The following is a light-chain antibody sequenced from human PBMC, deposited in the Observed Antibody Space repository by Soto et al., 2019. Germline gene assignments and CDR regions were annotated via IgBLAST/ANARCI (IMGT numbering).Light chain of an antibody. J-gene: IGKJ5*01. CDR1: QRVDDNH. CDR3: QQYRMSPNT. Sequence: EIVLTQSPGTLSLSPGERATLSCRASQRVDDNHLAWYQLLPGRAPRLLNYGSSTRATGIPDRFSGSGSGTDFSLTIRGLKPEDFAVYYCQQYRMSPNTFGQGTRLEIK. CDR2: GSS. V-gene: IGKV3-20*01.